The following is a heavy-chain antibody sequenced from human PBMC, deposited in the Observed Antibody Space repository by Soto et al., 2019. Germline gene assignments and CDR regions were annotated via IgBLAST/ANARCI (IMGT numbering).Heavy chain of an antibody. D-gene: IGHD2-2*01. CDR3: AKEHCGHISCYSLDF. J-gene: IGHJ4*02. CDR2: ISGSGGST. Sequence: PGGSLRLSCAASRFTFSTYALTWVRQAPGKGLEWVSGISGSGGSTYYADSVKGRFTISRDNSKNTLYLQMNSLRDEDTAVYYCAKEHCGHISCYSLDFWGQGTLVTVSS. V-gene: IGHV3-23*01. CDR1: RFTFSTYA.